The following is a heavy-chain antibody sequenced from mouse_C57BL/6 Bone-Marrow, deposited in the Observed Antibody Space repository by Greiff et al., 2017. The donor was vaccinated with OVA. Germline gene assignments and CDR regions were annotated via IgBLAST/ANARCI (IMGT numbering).Heavy chain of an antibody. V-gene: IGHV1-50*01. CDR2: IDPSDSYT. CDR1: GYTFTSYW. CDR3: ASDGSSYERVTNAMDY. J-gene: IGHJ4*01. Sequence: QVQLQQSGAELVKPGASVKLSCKASGYTFTSYWMQWVKQRPGQGLEWIGEIDPSDSYTNYNQKFKGKATLTVDTSSSTAYMQLSSLTSEDSAVYYCASDGSSYERVTNAMDYWGQGTSVTVSS. D-gene: IGHD1-1*01.